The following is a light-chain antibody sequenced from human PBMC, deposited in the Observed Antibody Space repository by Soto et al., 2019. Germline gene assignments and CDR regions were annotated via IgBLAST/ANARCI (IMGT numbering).Light chain of an antibody. CDR1: QSISSW. CDR2: DAS. Sequence: DIQMTQSPSILSASVGDRVTITCRASQSISSWLAWYQHKPGKAPKLLIYDASSLQSGVPSTFSGSGSGTEFTLTISSLQPDDFATYYCQQYNSYPYTFGQGTKVDIK. J-gene: IGKJ2*01. CDR3: QQYNSYPYT. V-gene: IGKV1-5*01.